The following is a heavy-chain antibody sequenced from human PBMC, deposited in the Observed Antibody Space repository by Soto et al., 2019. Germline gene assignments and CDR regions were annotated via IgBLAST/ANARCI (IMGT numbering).Heavy chain of an antibody. D-gene: IGHD3-9*01. V-gene: IGHV1-18*01. Sequence: GASVKVSCKASGYTFTSYGISWVRQAPGQGLEWMGWISAYNGNTNYAQKLQGRVTMTTDTSTSTAYMELRSLRSDDTAVYYCASGPKDYDILTGFGAPLDYWGQGTLVTVSS. CDR2: ISAYNGNT. CDR3: ASGPKDYDILTGFGAPLDY. CDR1: GYTFTSYG. J-gene: IGHJ4*02.